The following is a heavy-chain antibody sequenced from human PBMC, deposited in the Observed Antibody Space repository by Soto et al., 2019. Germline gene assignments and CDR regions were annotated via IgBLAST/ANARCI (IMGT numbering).Heavy chain of an antibody. CDR1: GFTFSDYG. D-gene: IGHD6-6*01. CDR3: AKERTSSTYDGMDV. Sequence: EVQLLESGGGLIQPGGSLRLSCAGSGFTFSDYGMNWVRQAPGKGLEWVSGLTWGGSAYYAESVRGRFTISRDNSKSILYVQMNSLRVEDTAVYYCAKERTSSTYDGMDVWDQGTPVTVSS. CDR2: LTWGGSA. J-gene: IGHJ6*02. V-gene: IGHV3-23*01.